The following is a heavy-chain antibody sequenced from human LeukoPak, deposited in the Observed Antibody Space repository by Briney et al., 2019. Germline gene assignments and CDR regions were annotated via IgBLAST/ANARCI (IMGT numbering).Heavy chain of an antibody. CDR2: IRQDGSEK. J-gene: IGHJ3*02. Sequence: SGGSLRLSCVASGFTFSRYWMSWVRQAPGKGLEWVANIRQDGSEKYYVDSVKGRFTISRDNAKNSLYLQMNSLRAEDTAVYYCARDYYDSSGYSYDAFDIWGQGRMVTVSS. D-gene: IGHD3-22*01. CDR1: GFTFSRYW. V-gene: IGHV3-7*03. CDR3: ARDYYDSSGYSYDAFDI.